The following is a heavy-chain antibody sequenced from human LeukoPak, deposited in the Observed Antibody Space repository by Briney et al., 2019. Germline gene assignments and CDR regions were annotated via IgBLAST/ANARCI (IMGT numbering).Heavy chain of an antibody. CDR2: IHTSGNT. Sequence: PSETPSLTCTVSGASISSYYWSWIRQPPGQGLEWIGYIHTSGNTNSSPSLKSRVTMSVDTSKNEFSLKLRSVAAADTALYYCARGHFDSSGSSNPLDSWGQGTLVTVSS. V-gene: IGHV4-4*09. D-gene: IGHD3-22*01. CDR3: ARGHFDSSGSSNPLDS. J-gene: IGHJ4*02. CDR1: GASISSYY.